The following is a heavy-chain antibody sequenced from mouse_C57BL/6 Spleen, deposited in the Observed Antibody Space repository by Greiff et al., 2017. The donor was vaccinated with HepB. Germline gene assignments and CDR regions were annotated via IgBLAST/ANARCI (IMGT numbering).Heavy chain of an antibody. V-gene: IGHV1-52*01. D-gene: IGHD1-1*01. Sequence: QVQLQQPGAELVRPGSSVKLSCKASGYTFTSYWMHWVKQRPIQGLEWIGNIDPSDSETHYNQKFKDKATLTVDKSSSTAYMQLSSLTSEDSAVYYCARFPYYGSSYGYFDVWGTGTTVTVSS. CDR1: GYTFTSYW. CDR3: ARFPYYGSSYGYFDV. CDR2: IDPSDSET. J-gene: IGHJ1*03.